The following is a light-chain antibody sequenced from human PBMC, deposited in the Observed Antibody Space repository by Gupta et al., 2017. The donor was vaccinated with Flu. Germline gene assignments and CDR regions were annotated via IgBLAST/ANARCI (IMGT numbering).Light chain of an antibody. V-gene: IGLV4-69*01. J-gene: IGLJ3*02. CDR1: SGHSNYA. CDR2: INSDGSH. CDR3: QTWDIGIRV. Sequence: QHVLTQSPSASASLRPSVKLHCILSSGHSNYAIACHQQEAEKGTRYLMKINSDGSHEKGDGVPDRFSGSISGAERYLPISSVQSDDEAEYFCQTWDIGIRVFGGGTKLAVL.